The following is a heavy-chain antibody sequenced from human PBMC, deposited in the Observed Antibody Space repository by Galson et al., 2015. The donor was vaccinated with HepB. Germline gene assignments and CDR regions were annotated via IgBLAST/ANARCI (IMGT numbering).Heavy chain of an antibody. D-gene: IGHD5-24*01. J-gene: IGHJ6*02. V-gene: IGHV3-7*03. CDR3: AREMATRNYYYYGMDV. Sequence: SCKASGYTFTNYYIHWVRQAPGKGLEWVANIKQDGNEKYYVDSVKGRFTISRDNAKNSLYLQMNSLRAEDTAVYYCAREMATRNYYYYGMDVWGQGTTVTVSS. CDR1: GYTFTNYY. CDR2: IKQDGNEK.